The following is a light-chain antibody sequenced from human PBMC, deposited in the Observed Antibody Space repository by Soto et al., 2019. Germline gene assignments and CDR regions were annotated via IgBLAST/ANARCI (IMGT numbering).Light chain of an antibody. J-gene: IGLJ1*01. Sequence: QXPSASASXXASXXLXXTLXXXXSSYAIAWHQQQPEKGPRYLMKVNSDGSHTKGDGIPDRFSGSSSGAERYLIIPSLQSEDEADYYCQTWGTGINYVFGTGTKVTVL. CDR3: QTWGTGINYV. V-gene: IGLV4-69*01. CDR1: XXXSSYA. CDR2: VNSDGSH.